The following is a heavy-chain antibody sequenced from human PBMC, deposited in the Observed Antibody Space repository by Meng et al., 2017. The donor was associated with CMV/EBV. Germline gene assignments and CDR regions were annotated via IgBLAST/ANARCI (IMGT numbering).Heavy chain of an antibody. J-gene: IGHJ6*02. V-gene: IGHV3-30*19. D-gene: IGHD3-3*01. CDR1: GFTFSSYG. CDR3: ARAYDFCSTGYYYYGMDV. Sequence: LSLTCAASGFTFSSYGMHWVRQAPGKGLEWVAVISYDGSNKYYADSVKGRFTISRDNSKNTLYLQMNSLRAEDTAVYYCARAYDFCSTGYYYYGMDVWGQGTTVTVSS. CDR2: ISYDGSNK.